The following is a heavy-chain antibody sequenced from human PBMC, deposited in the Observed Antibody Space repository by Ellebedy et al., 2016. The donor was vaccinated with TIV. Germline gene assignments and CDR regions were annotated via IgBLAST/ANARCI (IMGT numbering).Heavy chain of an antibody. CDR2: VSYDGSNK. Sequence: PGGSLRLSCAASGFTFNSYAIHWVRQAPGKGLEWVAVVSYDGSNKYYAASVKGRFTIPRDNSKNTLYLQMNSLRAEDTAVYYCARDLKKRAAAGTELDYWGQGTLVTVSS. D-gene: IGHD6-13*01. V-gene: IGHV3-30-3*01. J-gene: IGHJ4*02. CDR3: ARDLKKRAAAGTELDY. CDR1: GFTFNSYA.